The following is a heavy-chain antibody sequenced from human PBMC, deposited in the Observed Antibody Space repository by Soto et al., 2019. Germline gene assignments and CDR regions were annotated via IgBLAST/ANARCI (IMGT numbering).Heavy chain of an antibody. CDR1: GGSVSSGSYF. V-gene: IGHV4-61*01. D-gene: IGHD6-19*01. CDR3: TREQSDDNYFDP. Sequence: SETLSLTCTVSGGSVSSGSYFYTWVRQPPGKGLEWLGYIYYSGGTNYNPSLKSRVTISLDKSKSQFSLRLISVTAADTAVYYCTREQSDDNYFDPWGQGTLVTVSS. CDR2: IYYSGGT. J-gene: IGHJ5*02.